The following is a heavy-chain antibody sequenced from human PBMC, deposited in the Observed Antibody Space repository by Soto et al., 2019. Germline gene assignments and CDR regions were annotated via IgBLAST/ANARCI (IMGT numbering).Heavy chain of an antibody. J-gene: IGHJ6*02. CDR3: VRVGWGYSYGNGLDD. Sequence: QVYLVESGGGVVQPGGSLRLSCEASGFAFSAYSMHWVRQAPGKGLEWVAVIQHNGNDIYYGDSVRGRFTVSRDNYKNILYLQMNCLTPEDTALYYCVRVGWGYSYGNGLDDWGQGTTVSVSS. D-gene: IGHD5-18*01. V-gene: IGHV3-30-3*01. CDR2: IQHNGNDI. CDR1: GFAFSAYS.